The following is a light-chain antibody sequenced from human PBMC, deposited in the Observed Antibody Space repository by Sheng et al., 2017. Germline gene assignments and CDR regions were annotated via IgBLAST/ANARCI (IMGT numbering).Light chain of an antibody. J-gene: IGKJ2*01. CDR1: QSINSY. V-gene: IGKV1-39*01. CDR2: AAS. CDR3: QQSYTTPYT. Sequence: DIQMTQSPSSLSASVGDRVTITCRASQSINSYLNWYQQKPRKVPKLLIYAASSLQSGVPSRFSGSGSGTDFTLTISSLQPEDFATYYCQQSYTTPYTFGQGTKLEIK.